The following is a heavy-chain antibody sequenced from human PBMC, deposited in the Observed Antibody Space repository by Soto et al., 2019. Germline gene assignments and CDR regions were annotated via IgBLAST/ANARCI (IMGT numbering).Heavy chain of an antibody. Sequence: GGSLRLSCAASGLGVSNNYLSWVRQPPGRWLEWVSVLYSGGTTYYADSVKGRFTISRDNSKNTLYLQMNSLRAEDTAVYYCAREDRRRDGRDYYYYYGMDVWGQGTTVTVSS. CDR1: GLGVSNNY. J-gene: IGHJ6*02. V-gene: IGHV3-53*01. CDR2: LYSGGTT. CDR3: AREDRRRDGRDYYYYYGMDV.